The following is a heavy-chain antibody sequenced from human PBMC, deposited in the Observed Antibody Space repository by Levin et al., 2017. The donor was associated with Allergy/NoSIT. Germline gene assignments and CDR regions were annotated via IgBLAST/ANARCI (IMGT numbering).Heavy chain of an antibody. CDR3: AKGELLLP. Sequence: GESLKISCAASGFTFSSYGMHWVRQAPGKGLEWVAVISYDGSNKYYADSVKGRFTISRDNSKNTLYLQMNSLRAEDTAVYYCAKGELLLPWGQGTLVTVSS. CDR2: ISYDGSNK. V-gene: IGHV3-30*18. D-gene: IGHD3-22*01. CDR1: GFTFSSYG. J-gene: IGHJ5*02.